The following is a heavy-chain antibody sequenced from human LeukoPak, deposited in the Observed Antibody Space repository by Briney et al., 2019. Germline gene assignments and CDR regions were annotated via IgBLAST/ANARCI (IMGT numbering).Heavy chain of an antibody. J-gene: IGHJ4*02. CDR3: ARVVSSCWYSFDH. D-gene: IGHD6-19*01. CDR1: GFTFSSNA. CDR2: IDGSGGST. Sequence: GGSLRLSCAASGFTFSSNAMRWVRQAPGKGLEWVSAIDGSGGSTYYADSVKGRFTISRDNSKNTLYLQMNSLRAEDTAVYYCARVVSSCWYSFDHWGQGTLLTVSS. V-gene: IGHV3-23*01.